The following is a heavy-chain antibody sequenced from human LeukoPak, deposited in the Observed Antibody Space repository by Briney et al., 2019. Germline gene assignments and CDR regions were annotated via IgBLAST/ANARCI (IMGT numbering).Heavy chain of an antibody. CDR1: GGTFSSYA. V-gene: IGHV1-69*04. Sequence: SVKVSCKASGGTFSSYAISWVRQAPGQGLEWMGRIIPILGIANYAQKFQGRVTITADKFTGTAYMELSSLRSEDTAVYYCAREGLYGSGFLDYWGQGTLVTVSS. CDR2: IIPILGIA. CDR3: AREGLYGSGFLDY. J-gene: IGHJ4*02. D-gene: IGHD3-10*01.